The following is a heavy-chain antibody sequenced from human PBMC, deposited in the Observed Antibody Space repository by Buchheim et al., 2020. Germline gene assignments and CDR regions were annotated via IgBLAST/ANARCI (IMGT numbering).Heavy chain of an antibody. CDR2: ISYDGSNK. D-gene: IGHD3-3*01. CDR1: GFTFSSYG. V-gene: IGHV3-30*18. CDR3: AKDQYDFWSGYPSSGMDV. Sequence: QVQLVESGGGVVQPGRSLRLSCAASGFTFSSYGMHWVRQAPGKGLEWVAVISYDGSNKYYADSVKGRFTISRDNSKKTLYLQMNSLRAEDTAVYYCAKDQYDFWSGYPSSGMDVWGQGTT. J-gene: IGHJ6*02.